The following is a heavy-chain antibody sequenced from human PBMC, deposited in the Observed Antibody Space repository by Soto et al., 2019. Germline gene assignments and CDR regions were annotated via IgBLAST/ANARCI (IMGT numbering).Heavy chain of an antibody. V-gene: IGHV1-69*13. J-gene: IGHJ3*02. CDR2: IIPIFGTA. CDR3: ARDRGVVVAAGVSSLDI. CDR1: GVTFSSYA. D-gene: IGHD2-15*01. Sequence: SVKVSCKASGVTFSSYAISWVRQAPGQGLEWMGGIIPIFGTANYAQKFQGRVTITADESTSTAYMELSSLRSEDTAVYYCARDRGVVVAAGVSSLDIWGQGTMVTVSS.